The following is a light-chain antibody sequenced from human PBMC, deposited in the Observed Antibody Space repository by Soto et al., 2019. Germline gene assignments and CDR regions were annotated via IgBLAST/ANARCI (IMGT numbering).Light chain of an antibody. CDR2: DDN. J-gene: IGLJ1*01. Sequence: SVPRPPPSVSAAPGQKVTISCSGSSSNIGGNSVSWYQQLPGTAPKLLIYDDNKRPSGIPDRFSGSKSGTSATLGITGFQTGDEADYYCGSWDSRLSAYVFGTGTKVTVL. CDR3: GSWDSRLSAYV. CDR1: SSNIGGNS. V-gene: IGLV1-51*01.